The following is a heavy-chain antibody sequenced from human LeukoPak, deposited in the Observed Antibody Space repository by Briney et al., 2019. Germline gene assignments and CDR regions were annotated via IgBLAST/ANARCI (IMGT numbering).Heavy chain of an antibody. Sequence: PSETLSLTCTVPGGSISSGSYYWSWIRQPAGKELEWIGHIYTSGTSNYNPSLRSRVTISLDTSKNQFSLKLNSVTAADTAVYYCARALYWSSWTLVFDYWGQGTLVTVSS. V-gene: IGHV4-61*09. CDR1: GGSISSGSYY. CDR2: IYTSGTS. J-gene: IGHJ4*02. D-gene: IGHD6-13*01. CDR3: ARALYWSSWTLVFDY.